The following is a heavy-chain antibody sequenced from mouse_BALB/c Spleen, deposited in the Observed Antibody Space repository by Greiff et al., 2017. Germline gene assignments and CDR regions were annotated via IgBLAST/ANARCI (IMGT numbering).Heavy chain of an antibody. V-gene: IGHV5-6*03. J-gene: IGHJ2*01. CDR1: GFTFSSYG. D-gene: IGHD1-1*01. CDR2: ISSGGSYT. Sequence: EVKLQESGGGLVKPGGSLKLSCAASGFTFSSYGMSWVRQTPDKRLEWVATISSGGSYTYYPDSVKGRFTISRDNAKNTLYLQMSSLKSEDTAMYYCARHGITTVVAPFDYWGQGTTLTVSS. CDR3: ARHGITTVVAPFDY.